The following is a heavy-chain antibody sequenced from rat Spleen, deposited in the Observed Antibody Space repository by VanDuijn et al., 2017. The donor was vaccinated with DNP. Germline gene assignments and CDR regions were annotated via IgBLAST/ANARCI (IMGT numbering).Heavy chain of an antibody. D-gene: IGHD1-6*01. CDR1: GYSISYSNR. CDR3: VSSGGVHYGLSLDY. Sequence: EVQLQESGPGLVKPSQSLSLTCSVTGYSISYSNRWNWIRKFPGDKLEWMGYVNSAGTTIYNPSLKSRISITRDTSKNQYFLQVDSVAAEDTATYYCVSSGGVHYGLSLDYWGQGVMVTVSS. J-gene: IGHJ2*01. V-gene: IGHV3-3*01. CDR2: VNSAGTT.